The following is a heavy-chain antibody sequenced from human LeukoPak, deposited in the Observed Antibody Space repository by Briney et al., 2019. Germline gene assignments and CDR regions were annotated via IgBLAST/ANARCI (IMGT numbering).Heavy chain of an antibody. D-gene: IGHD3-3*01. CDR2: IYYSGST. CDR3: ARSLAPRGVEYFQH. CDR1: GGSISSYY. V-gene: IGHV4-59*01. J-gene: IGHJ1*01. Sequence: SETLSLTCTASGGSISSYYWSWIRQPPGKGLGWIGYIYYSGSTNYNPSLKSRVTISVDTSKNQFSLKLSSVTAADTAVYYCARSLAPRGVEYFQHWGQGTLVTVSS.